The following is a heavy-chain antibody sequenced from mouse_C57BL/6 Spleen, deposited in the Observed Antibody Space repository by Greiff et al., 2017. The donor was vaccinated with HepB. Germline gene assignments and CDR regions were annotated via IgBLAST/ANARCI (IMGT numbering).Heavy chain of an antibody. CDR3: AISTYYCGSSPIYYYAMDY. Sequence: QVQLQQPGAELVKPGASVKMSCKASGYTFTSYWITWVKQRPGQGLEWIGDIYPGSGSTNYNEKFKSKATLTVDTSSSTAYMQLSSLTSEDSAVYYCAISTYYCGSSPIYYYAMDYWGKGTSVTVSS. V-gene: IGHV1-55*01. CDR1: GYTFTSYW. CDR2: IYPGSGST. D-gene: IGHD1-1*01. J-gene: IGHJ4*01.